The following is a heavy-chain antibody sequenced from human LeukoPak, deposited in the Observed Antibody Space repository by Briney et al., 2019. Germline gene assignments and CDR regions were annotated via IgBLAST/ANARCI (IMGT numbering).Heavy chain of an antibody. V-gene: IGHV1-2*02. CDR1: GYTFTGYY. Sequence: ASVKVPCKASGYTFTGYYMHWARQAPGQGLEWMGWINPNSGGTNYAQKFQGRVTMTRDTSISTAYMELSRLRSDDTAVYYCARVYGDYENWFDPWGQGTLVTVSS. CDR3: ARVYGDYENWFDP. CDR2: INPNSGGT. J-gene: IGHJ5*02. D-gene: IGHD4-17*01.